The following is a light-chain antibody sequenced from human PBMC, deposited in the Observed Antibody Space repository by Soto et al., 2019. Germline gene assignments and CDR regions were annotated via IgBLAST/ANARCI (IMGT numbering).Light chain of an antibody. CDR3: QQYYSIPYT. J-gene: IGKJ2*01. Sequence: DFVMTQSPDSVAVSLGERATINCKSSRSVLSNSNNKNYLAWYKQKPGQPPELLIYWASTRESGVPDRFSGSGSGTDFTLTFSSLQAGDVAVYYCQQYYSIPYTFGQGTKLEIK. V-gene: IGKV4-1*01. CDR1: RSVLSNSNNKNY. CDR2: WAS.